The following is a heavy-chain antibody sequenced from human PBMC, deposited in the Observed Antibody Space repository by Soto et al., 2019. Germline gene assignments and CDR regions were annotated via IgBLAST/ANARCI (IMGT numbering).Heavy chain of an antibody. CDR2: INHSGST. Sequence: PSETLSLTCAVYGGSFSGYYWSWIRQPPGKGLEWIGEINHSGSTNYNPSLKSRVTISVDTSKNQFSLKLSSVTAADTAVYYCARGRVPLVPAASNWFDPWGQGTLVTVSS. CDR1: GGSFSGYY. CDR3: ARGRVPLVPAASNWFDP. J-gene: IGHJ5*02. V-gene: IGHV4-34*01. D-gene: IGHD2-2*01.